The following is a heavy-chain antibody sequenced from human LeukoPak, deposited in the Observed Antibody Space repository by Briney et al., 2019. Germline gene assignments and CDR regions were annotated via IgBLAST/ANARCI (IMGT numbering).Heavy chain of an antibody. Sequence: PSETLSLTCTVSGGSFSNYYWSWIRQPPGKGLEWIGYIYYRGSTNYTPTLQIPVTISVDTSKIQFSLNLSSVTAADTAVYYCARHPTALVSYGFDPWGQGTLVTVSS. D-gene: IGHD5-18*01. V-gene: IGHV4-59*08. CDR2: IYYRGST. CDR3: ARHPTALVSYGFDP. J-gene: IGHJ5*02. CDR1: GGSFSNYY.